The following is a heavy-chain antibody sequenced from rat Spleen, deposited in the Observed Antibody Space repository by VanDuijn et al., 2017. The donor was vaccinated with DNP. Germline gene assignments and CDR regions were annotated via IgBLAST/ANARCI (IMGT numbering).Heavy chain of an antibody. V-gene: IGHV5-29*01. D-gene: IGHD1-2*01. CDR3: TTRSSWDFDY. J-gene: IGHJ2*01. CDR1: GFTFSNYD. Sequence: EVQLVESGGGLVQPGRSLKLSCAASGFTFSNYDMAWVRQAPTKGLEWVATISYAGSSTYYRDSVKGRFTISRDNAKSTLYLQMDSLRSEDTATYYCTTRSSWDFDYWGQGVMVTVSS. CDR2: ISYAGSST.